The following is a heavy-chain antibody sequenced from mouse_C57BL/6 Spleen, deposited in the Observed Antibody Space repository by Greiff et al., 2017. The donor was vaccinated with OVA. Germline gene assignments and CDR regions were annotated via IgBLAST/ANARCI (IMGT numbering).Heavy chain of an antibody. CDR1: GYTFTSYW. D-gene: IGHD4-1*01. V-gene: IGHV1-52*01. CDR3: AKGHWAEYFDV. CDR2: IYPSDSDT. J-gene: IGHJ1*03. Sequence: QVQLQQPGAELVRPGSSVKLSCKASGYTFTSYWMHWVKQRPIQGLEWIGNIYPSDSDTHYNQKFKDKATLTVDKSSSTAYMQLSSLTSEYSAVYYCAKGHWAEYFDVWGTGTTVTVSS.